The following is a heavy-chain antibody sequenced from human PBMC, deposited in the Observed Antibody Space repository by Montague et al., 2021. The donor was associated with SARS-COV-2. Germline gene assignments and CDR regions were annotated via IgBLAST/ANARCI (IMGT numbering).Heavy chain of an antibody. V-gene: IGHV3-21*01. J-gene: IGHJ6*02. CDR1: GFTFSSYS. Sequence: RLSCAASGFTFSSYSMNWVRQAPGKGLEWVSSISSSSSYIYYADSVKGRFTISRDNAKNSLYLQMNSLRAEDTAVYYCASYQNYYYYYGMDVWGQGTTVTVSS. D-gene: IGHD2-2*01. CDR3: ASYQNYYYYYGMDV. CDR2: ISSSSSYI.